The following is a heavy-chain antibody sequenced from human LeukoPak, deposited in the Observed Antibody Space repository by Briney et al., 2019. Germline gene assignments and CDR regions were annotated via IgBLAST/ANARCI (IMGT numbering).Heavy chain of an antibody. D-gene: IGHD6-13*01. Sequence: PSETLSLTCTVSGGSINSYYWSWIRQPPGKGLEWIGYIHYSGSTDYNPSLKSRVSISADTSKNQFSLKLGSVTAADTAVYYCATGRYLQLINYWGQGTLVTVSS. J-gene: IGHJ4*02. CDR2: IHYSGST. V-gene: IGHV4-59*01. CDR1: GGSINSYY. CDR3: ATGRYLQLINY.